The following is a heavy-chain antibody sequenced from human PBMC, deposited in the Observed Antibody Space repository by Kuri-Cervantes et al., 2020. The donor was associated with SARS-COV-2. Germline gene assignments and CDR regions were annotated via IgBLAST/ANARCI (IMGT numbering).Heavy chain of an antibody. J-gene: IGHJ3*02. Sequence: SGPTLVKPTETLTLTCTVSGFSLSNARMGVSWIRQPPGKALEWLALIYWNDDKRYSPSLKSRLTITKDTSKNQVVLTMTNMDPVDTATYYCAHSVSAEGWGAFDIWGQGTMVTVSS. CDR3: AHSVSAEGWGAFDI. D-gene: IGHD2-15*01. V-gene: IGHV2-5*01. CDR2: IYWNDDK. CDR1: GFSLSNARMG.